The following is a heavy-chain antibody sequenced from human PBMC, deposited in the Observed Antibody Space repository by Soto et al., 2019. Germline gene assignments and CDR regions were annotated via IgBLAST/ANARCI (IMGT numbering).Heavy chain of an antibody. J-gene: IGHJ3*01. CDR3: ARDLADVHLWDAFDV. CDR1: GDTFNSYG. CDR2: IVPMFGTT. D-gene: IGHD6-13*01. Sequence: QVQLVQSGPELKKPGSSAKVSCKAPGDTFNSYGISWVPQAPGQGLEWMGGIVPMFGTTNLALKFEDRVTITADELTTTVYMEIRGLTSEDTAVYYCARDLADVHLWDAFDVWGHGTRVTVSS. V-gene: IGHV1-69*01.